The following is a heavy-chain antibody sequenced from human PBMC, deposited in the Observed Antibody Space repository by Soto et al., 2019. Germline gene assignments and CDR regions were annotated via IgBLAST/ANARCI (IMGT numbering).Heavy chain of an antibody. D-gene: IGHD6-19*01. Sequence: RGSLRLSCAASGFTFSSYWMSWVRQAPGKGLEWVAHTRQDGGQEYYVDSVKGRFTISRDNAKNSLYLQMNSLRVEDTAVYYCARYPNPTVAGLPFDLWGQGTLVTVSS. V-gene: IGHV3-7*03. CDR1: GFTFSSYW. CDR2: TRQDGGQE. J-gene: IGHJ4*02. CDR3: ARYPNPTVAGLPFDL.